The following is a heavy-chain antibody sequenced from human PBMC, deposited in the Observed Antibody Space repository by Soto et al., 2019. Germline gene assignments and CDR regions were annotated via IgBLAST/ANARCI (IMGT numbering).Heavy chain of an antibody. CDR1: GFTFSSYA. CDR2: ISGSGGST. D-gene: IGHD3-9*01. Sequence: GGSLRLSCAASGFTFSSYAMSWVRQAPGKGLEWVSAISGSGGSTYYADSVKGRFTISRDNSKNTLYLLINSLRAEDTAVYYFARDRDWAFDYWGQGTLVTVSS. V-gene: IGHV3-23*01. J-gene: IGHJ4*02. CDR3: ARDRDWAFDY.